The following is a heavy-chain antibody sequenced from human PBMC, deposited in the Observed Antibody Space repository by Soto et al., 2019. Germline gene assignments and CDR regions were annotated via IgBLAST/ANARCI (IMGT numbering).Heavy chain of an antibody. CDR1: GYTFTSYA. J-gene: IGHJ4*02. D-gene: IGHD4-4*01. Sequence: RASVKVSCKASGYTFTSYAMHWVRQAPGQRLEWMGWINAGNGNTKYSQKFQGRVTITRDTSASTAYMELRSLRSDDTAVCYSARDRSNNDYWGQGTLVNVSS. CDR2: INAGNGNT. CDR3: ARDRSNNDY. V-gene: IGHV1-3*01.